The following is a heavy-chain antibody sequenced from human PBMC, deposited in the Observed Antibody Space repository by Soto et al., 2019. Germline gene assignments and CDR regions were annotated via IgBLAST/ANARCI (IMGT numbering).Heavy chain of an antibody. CDR2: IVVGNGKT. V-gene: IGHV1-58*01. CDR1: GFTFTTSA. D-gene: IGHD3-10*01. Sequence: ASVKVSCKTSGFTFTTSAVQWVRQARGQRLEWIGWIVVGNGKTNYAQKFQDRVAITRDTSTSTSYLEMTGLTSADTAAYYCAADTLQKAVWGQGTLVTVSS. J-gene: IGHJ4*02. CDR3: AADTLQKAV.